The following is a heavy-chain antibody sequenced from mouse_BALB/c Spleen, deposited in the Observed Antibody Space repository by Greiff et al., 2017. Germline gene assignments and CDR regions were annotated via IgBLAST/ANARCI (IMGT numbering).Heavy chain of an antibody. D-gene: IGHD1-1*02. CDR1: GYAFSSSW. Sequence: VQLQQSGPELVKPGASVKISCKASGYAFSSSWMNWVKQRPGQGLEWIGRIYPGDGDTNYNGKFKGKATLTADKSSSTAYMQLSSLTSVDSAVYFCARRGYFDYWGQGTTLTVSS. V-gene: IGHV1-82*01. CDR3: ARRGYFDY. CDR2: IYPGDGDT. J-gene: IGHJ2*01.